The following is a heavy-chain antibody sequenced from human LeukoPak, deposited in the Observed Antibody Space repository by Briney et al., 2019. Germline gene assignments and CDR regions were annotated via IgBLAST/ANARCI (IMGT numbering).Heavy chain of an antibody. V-gene: IGHV1-69*13. CDR2: IIPHFGTV. Sequence: ASVKVSCKASGGAFRNCAIGWVRQAPGQGLEWMGGIIPHFGTVKYAQKFQGRVTITADESTSTAYMELTSLRSEDTAVYYCARAYYYDSTGPFDSWGQGTLVTVSS. D-gene: IGHD3-22*01. CDR3: ARAYYYDSTGPFDS. CDR1: GGAFRNCA. J-gene: IGHJ4*02.